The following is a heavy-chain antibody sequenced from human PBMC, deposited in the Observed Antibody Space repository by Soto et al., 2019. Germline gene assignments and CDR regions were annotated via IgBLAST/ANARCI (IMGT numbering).Heavy chain of an antibody. CDR3: ARDRYSSGWYYYSNSGHFDY. D-gene: IGHD6-19*01. V-gene: IGHV3-64*01. CDR2: ISSNGGST. Sequence: PGGSLRLSCAASGFTFSSYAMHWVRQAPGKGLEYVSAISSNGGSTYYANSVKGRFTISRDNSKNTLYLQMGSLRAEDMAVYYCARDRYSSGWYYYSNSGHFDYWGQGTLVTVSS. CDR1: GFTFSSYA. J-gene: IGHJ4*02.